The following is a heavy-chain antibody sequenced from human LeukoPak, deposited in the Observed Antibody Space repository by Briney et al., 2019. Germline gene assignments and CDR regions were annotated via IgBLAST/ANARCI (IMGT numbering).Heavy chain of an antibody. CDR3: ASPRVGATAFDI. J-gene: IGHJ3*02. D-gene: IGHD1-26*01. Sequence: GEALKISCKGSGYSFTTYWIGWVRQMPGKGLEYMGIINPGDADTRYSPSFQGQVTISVDKSISTAYLQWSSLKASDTAMYYCASPRVGATAFDIWGQGTMVTVSS. CDR1: GYSFTTYW. V-gene: IGHV5-51*01. CDR2: INPGDADT.